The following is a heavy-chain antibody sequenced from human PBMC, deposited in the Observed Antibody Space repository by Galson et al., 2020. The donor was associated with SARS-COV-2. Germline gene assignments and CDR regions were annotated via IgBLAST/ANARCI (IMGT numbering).Heavy chain of an antibody. D-gene: IGHD1-26*01. CDR1: GFTFSNYW. CDR3: TATRAY. Sequence: GGSLRLPCAASGFTFSNYWMHWVRQAPGKGLVWVSRINSNGSSTSYADSVKGRFTISRDNAKNTLYLQMSSLRAEDTALYYCTATRAYWGEGTLVTVSS. V-gene: IGHV3-74*01. CDR2: INSNGSST. J-gene: IGHJ4*02.